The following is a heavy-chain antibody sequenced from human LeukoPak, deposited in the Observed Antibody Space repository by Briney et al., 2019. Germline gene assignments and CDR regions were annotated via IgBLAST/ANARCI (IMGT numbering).Heavy chain of an antibody. CDR1: GFTFSSYW. CDR2: IKQDGSEK. Sequence: GGSLRLSCAASGFTFSSYWMSWVCQAPGKGLEWVASIKQDGSEKYYVDSVKGRFTISRDNAKNSLYLQMNSLRAEDTAVYYCARGGSYYYFDYWGQGTLVTVSS. J-gene: IGHJ4*02. D-gene: IGHD1-26*01. CDR3: ARGGSYYYFDY. V-gene: IGHV3-7*01.